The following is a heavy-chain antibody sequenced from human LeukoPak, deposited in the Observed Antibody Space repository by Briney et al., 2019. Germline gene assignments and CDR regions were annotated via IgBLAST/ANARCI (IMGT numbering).Heavy chain of an antibody. Sequence: SETLSLTCTVSGGSISSYYWSWIRQPPGKGLEWIGYIYYSGSTNYNPSLKSRVTISVDTSKNQFSLKLSSVTAADTAVYYCARLRFLEWNFDYWGQGNLVTVSS. CDR3: ARLRFLEWNFDY. CDR2: IYYSGST. V-gene: IGHV4-59*01. D-gene: IGHD3-3*01. CDR1: GGSISSYY. J-gene: IGHJ4*02.